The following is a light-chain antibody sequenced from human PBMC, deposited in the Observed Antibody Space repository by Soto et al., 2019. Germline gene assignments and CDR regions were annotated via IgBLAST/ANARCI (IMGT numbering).Light chain of an antibody. Sequence: AIRLTQSPSSLSASTGDRVTITCGASQGISSYLAWYQQKPGKAPKLLIYAASTLQSGVPSRFSGSGSGTDFTLTISCXQSEDFATYYCQQYYSYPLTFGGGTKVDIK. V-gene: IGKV1-8*01. CDR2: AAS. CDR1: QGISSY. J-gene: IGKJ4*01. CDR3: QQYYSYPLT.